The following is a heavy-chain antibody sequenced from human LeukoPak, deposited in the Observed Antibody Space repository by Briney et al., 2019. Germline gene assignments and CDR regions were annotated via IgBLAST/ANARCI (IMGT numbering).Heavy chain of an antibody. Sequence: ASVKASCKASGYTFTSYGISWVRQAPGQGLEWMGWISAYNGNTNYAQKLQGRVTMTTDTSTSTAYMELRSLRSDDTAVYYCAKGSGWLLPQYFDFWGQGTLVTVSS. CDR2: ISAYNGNT. J-gene: IGHJ4*02. V-gene: IGHV1-18*01. CDR3: AKGSGWLLPQYFDF. CDR1: GYTFTSYG. D-gene: IGHD2-21*01.